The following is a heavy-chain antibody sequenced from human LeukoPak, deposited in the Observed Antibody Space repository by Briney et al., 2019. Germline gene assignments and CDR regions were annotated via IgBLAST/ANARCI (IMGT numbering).Heavy chain of an antibody. CDR2: VKPATGDT. D-gene: IGHD3-10*01. V-gene: IGHV1-2*02. J-gene: IGHJ4*01. CDR3: ARDPAGIVPVDSFDF. Sequence: ASVKVSCKASGYLFTDNYLHWLRQAPGQGPEWMGWVKPATGDTHYAEKFQGRVTMTRDTSINTAYLELNSLGYDDTAVYYCARDPAGIVPVDSFDFWGQGTLVTVSS. CDR1: GYLFTDNY.